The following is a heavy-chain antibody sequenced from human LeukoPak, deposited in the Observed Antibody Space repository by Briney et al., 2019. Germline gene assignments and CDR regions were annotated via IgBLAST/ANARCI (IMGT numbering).Heavy chain of an antibody. CDR3: ARGPYSSDWFYYYGMDV. CDR2: INANDGST. V-gene: IGHV1-46*01. CDR1: GYTFTSYY. J-gene: IGHJ6*02. Sequence: ASVKVSCKASGYTFTSYYMRWVRQAPGQGLEWMGIINANDGSTNYAQKFQGRVTMTRDTSTSTVYMELRSLRSEDTAVYYCARGPYSSDWFYYYGMDVWGQGTTVTVSS. D-gene: IGHD6-19*01.